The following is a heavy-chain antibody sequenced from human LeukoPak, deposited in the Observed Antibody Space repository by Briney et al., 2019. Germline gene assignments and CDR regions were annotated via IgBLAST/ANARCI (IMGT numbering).Heavy chain of an antibody. J-gene: IGHJ6*03. D-gene: IGHD6-19*01. CDR1: GFTFSSYS. Sequence: GGSLRLSCAASGFTFSSYSMNWVRQAPGKGLEWVSSISSSSSYVYYADSVKGRFTISRDNAKNSLYLQMNSLRAEDTAVYYCARGLYSSGWYVWDYYYYYYMDVWGKGTTVTVSS. V-gene: IGHV3-21*01. CDR3: ARGLYSSGWYVWDYYYYYYMDV. CDR2: ISSSSSYV.